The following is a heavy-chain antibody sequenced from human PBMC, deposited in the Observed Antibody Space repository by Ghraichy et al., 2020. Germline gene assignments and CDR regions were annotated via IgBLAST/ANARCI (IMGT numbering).Heavy chain of an antibody. CDR2: IYRDGTT. CDR1: GFTVSTNY. Sequence: GGSLRLSCAASGFTVSTNYMTWVRQAPGKGLEWVSVIYRDGTTSYAESVKGIFTISRDSSKNTLYLQMNSLRGEDTAVYYCARPYGDYIPKSFNYSAMSVWGQGTTVNVSS. V-gene: IGHV3-66*01. CDR3: ARPYGDYIPKSFNYSAMSV. D-gene: IGHD4-17*01. J-gene: IGHJ6*02.